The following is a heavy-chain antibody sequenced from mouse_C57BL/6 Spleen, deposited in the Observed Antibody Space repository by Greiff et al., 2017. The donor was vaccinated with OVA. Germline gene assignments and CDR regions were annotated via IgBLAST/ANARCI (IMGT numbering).Heavy chain of an antibody. D-gene: IGHD1-1*01. CDR2: IHPNSGST. Sequence: VQLQQPGAELVKPGASVKLSCKASGYTFTSYWMHWVKQRPGQGLEWIGMIHPNSGSTNYNEKFKSKATLTVDKSSSTAYMQLSSLTSEDSAVYYCARDNYGSSRFDYWGQGTTLTVSS. CDR1: GYTFTSYW. V-gene: IGHV1-64*01. J-gene: IGHJ2*01. CDR3: ARDNYGSSRFDY.